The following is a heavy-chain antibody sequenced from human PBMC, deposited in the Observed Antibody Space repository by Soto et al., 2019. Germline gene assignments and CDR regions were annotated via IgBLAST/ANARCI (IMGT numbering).Heavy chain of an antibody. V-gene: IGHV3-33*01. CDR1: GFTFSSYG. CDR2: IWYDGSNK. Sequence: GGSLRLSCAASGFTFSSYGMHWVRQAPGKGLEWVAVIWYDGSNKYYADSVKGRFTISRDNSKNTLYLQMNSLRAEDTAVYYCAREKAQYNWNYRTRDYYGMAVWGQVTTVTVSS. CDR3: AREKAQYNWNYRTRDYYGMAV. J-gene: IGHJ6*02. D-gene: IGHD1-7*01.